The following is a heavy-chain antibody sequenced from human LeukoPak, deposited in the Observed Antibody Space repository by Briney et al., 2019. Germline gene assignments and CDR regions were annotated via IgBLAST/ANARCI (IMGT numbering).Heavy chain of an antibody. CDR1: GFTFGSSW. CDR2: INPDGSKK. Sequence: LSGGSLRLSCAASGFTFGSSWMCWVRQAPGRELERVAIINPDGSKKYYMDSVKGRFTISRDYVKNSLYLQMDSLRAEDTAVYYCARDSAYSAFDYWGQGALVTVSS. V-gene: IGHV3-7*01. J-gene: IGHJ4*02. CDR3: ARDSAYSAFDY. D-gene: IGHD4-11*01.